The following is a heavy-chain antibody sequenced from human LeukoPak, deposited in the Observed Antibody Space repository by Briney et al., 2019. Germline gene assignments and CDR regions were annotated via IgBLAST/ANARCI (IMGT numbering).Heavy chain of an antibody. CDR2: INIDGSEK. V-gene: IGHV3-7*01. CDR3: ARDPVEWELLLDY. Sequence: QAGGSLRLSCAASGFTFSSYWMSWVRQAPGKGLEWVANINIDGSEKYYADSVKGRFSISRDNARNSVYLQMASLRVEDTAVYYCARDPVEWELLLDYWGQGTLVTVSS. CDR1: GFTFSSYW. D-gene: IGHD1-26*01. J-gene: IGHJ4*02.